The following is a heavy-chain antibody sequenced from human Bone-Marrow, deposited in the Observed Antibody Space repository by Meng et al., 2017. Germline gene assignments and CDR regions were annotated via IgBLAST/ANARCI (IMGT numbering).Heavy chain of an antibody. CDR1: GFTFSSYG. V-gene: IGHV3-33*01. D-gene: IGHD4-17*01. CDR2: IWYEGSNK. CDR3: ARDGPPFYGDYIWDPRPYHYGMDV. J-gene: IGHJ6*02. Sequence: GGSLRLSCAASGFTFSSYGMHWVRQAPGKGLEWVAVIWYEGSNKYYADSVKGRFTISRDNSKNTLYLQMSSLRVEDTAVYYWARDGPPFYGDYIWDPRPYHYGMDVWGQGTTVTVSS.